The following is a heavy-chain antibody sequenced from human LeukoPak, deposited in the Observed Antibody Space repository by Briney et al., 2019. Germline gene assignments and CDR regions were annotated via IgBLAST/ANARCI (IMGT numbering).Heavy chain of an antibody. CDR1: GFTFSGYG. CDR2: IRYDGSNK. CDR3: AKVGEFRESSDY. D-gene: IGHD3-16*01. V-gene: IGHV3-30*02. Sequence: GGSLRLSCAASGFTFSGYGMHWVRQAPGKGLEWVAFIRYDGSNKYYADSVKGRFTISRDNSRKTLYLQMNSLRAEDTAVYYCAKVGEFRESSDYWGQGTLVTVSS. J-gene: IGHJ4*02.